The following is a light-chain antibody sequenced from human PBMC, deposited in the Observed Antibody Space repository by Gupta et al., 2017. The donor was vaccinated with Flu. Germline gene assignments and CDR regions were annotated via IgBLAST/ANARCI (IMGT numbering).Light chain of an antibody. CDR2: DVS. J-gene: IGLJ2*01. Sequence: QSALTQPRSVSGSTGLSVTISCTGTSSDVGGYNYVSWYQQHPGKAPKLMIYDVSKRPSGVPDRFSGSKSGITASLTISGLQAEDEADYYCCSYAGIYTYLVFGGGTKLTVL. CDR1: SSDVGGYNY. V-gene: IGLV2-11*01. CDR3: CSYAGIYTYLV.